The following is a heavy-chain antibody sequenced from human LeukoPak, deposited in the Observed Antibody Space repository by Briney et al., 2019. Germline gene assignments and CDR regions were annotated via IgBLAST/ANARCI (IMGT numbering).Heavy chain of an antibody. Sequence: PGGSLRLSCAASGFTFSSYTMNWVRQAPGKGLEWVSSISYSNSYICYADSVKGRFTISRDTAKNSLHLQMNSLRAEDTAVYYCARGGRTVTTPVGVDYWGQGTLVTVSS. D-gene: IGHD4-17*01. CDR1: GFTFSSYT. CDR3: ARGGRTVTTPVGVDY. J-gene: IGHJ4*02. CDR2: ISYSNSYI. V-gene: IGHV3-21*01.